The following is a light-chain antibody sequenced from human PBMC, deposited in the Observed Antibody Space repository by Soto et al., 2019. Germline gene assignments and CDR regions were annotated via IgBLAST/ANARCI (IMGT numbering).Light chain of an antibody. CDR2: GAS. CDR1: QSLTSNC. CDR3: QQYGSSSVT. Sequence: ENVLTQSPGTLSLSPGERATLSCRASQSLTSNCLAWYQQKPGQAPRLLIYGASSRATGIPDRFSGSGSGTDFILTISRLEPEDFAVYYCQQYGSSSVTFGQGTKVEIK. V-gene: IGKV3-20*01. J-gene: IGKJ1*01.